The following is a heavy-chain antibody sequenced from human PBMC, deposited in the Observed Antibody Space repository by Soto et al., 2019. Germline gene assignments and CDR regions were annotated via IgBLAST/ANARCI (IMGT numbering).Heavy chain of an antibody. D-gene: IGHD1-7*01. CDR1: GGTFSSYA. Sequence: VTSVKVSCKASGGTFSSYAISWVRQAPGQGLEWMGGIIPIFGTANYAQKFQGRVTITADESTSTAYMELSSLRSEDTAVYYCASGGRGYTWNYVYDSWGQGNLVSVSS. V-gene: IGHV1-69*13. CDR2: IIPIFGTA. J-gene: IGHJ4*02. CDR3: ASGGRGYTWNYVYDS.